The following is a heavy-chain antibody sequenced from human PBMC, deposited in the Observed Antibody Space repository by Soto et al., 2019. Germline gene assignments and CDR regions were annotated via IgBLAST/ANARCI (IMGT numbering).Heavy chain of an antibody. D-gene: IGHD1-1*01. CDR3: ARPAIRERGAFDI. J-gene: IGHJ3*02. CDR2: IYYSGST. V-gene: IGHV4-39*01. CDR1: GGSISSSSYY. Sequence: QLQLQESGPGLVKPSETLSLTCTVSGGSISSSSYYWGWIRQPPGKGLEWIGSIYYSGSTYYNPSLKSRVTISVDTSKNQFSLKLSSVTAADTAVYYCARPAIRERGAFDIWGQGTMVTVSS.